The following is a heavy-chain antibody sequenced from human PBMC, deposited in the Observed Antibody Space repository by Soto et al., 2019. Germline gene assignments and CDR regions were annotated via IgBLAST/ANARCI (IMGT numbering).Heavy chain of an antibody. D-gene: IGHD5-12*01. V-gene: IGHV1-69*08. CDR1: GGSFSSYT. CDR2: IIPILGIA. J-gene: IGHJ4*02. CDR3: ARDTGYSGYDSSDTRSTRDY. Sequence: QVQLVQSGAEVKKPGSSVKVSCKASGGSFSSYTISWVRQAPGQGLEWLGRIIPILGIANYAQKFQGRVTITADKSTSTAYMELSSLRSEDTAVYYCARDTGYSGYDSSDTRSTRDYWGQGTLVTVSS.